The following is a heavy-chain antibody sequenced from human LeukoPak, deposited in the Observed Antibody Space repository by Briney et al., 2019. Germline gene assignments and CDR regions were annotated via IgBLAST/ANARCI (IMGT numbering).Heavy chain of an antibody. CDR2: ISGSGGST. V-gene: IGHV3-23*01. CDR3: AKCPHYYYDRVAFDP. Sequence: GGSLRLSCAASGFTFSSYAMSWVRQAPGKGLEWDSAISGSGGSTYYADSVKGRFTISRDNSKNTLYLQMNSLRAEDTAVYYCAKCPHYYYDRVAFDPWGQGTLVTVSS. CDR1: GFTFSSYA. J-gene: IGHJ5*02. D-gene: IGHD3-22*01.